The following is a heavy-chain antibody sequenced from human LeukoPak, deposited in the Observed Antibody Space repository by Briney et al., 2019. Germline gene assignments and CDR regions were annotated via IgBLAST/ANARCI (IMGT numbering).Heavy chain of an antibody. J-gene: IGHJ6*03. D-gene: IGHD1-26*01. CDR3: ARGWELTAVDYYYMDV. V-gene: IGHV3-74*01. CDR1: GFTFSNYW. CDR2: INSGGSST. Sequence: TGGSLRLSCAASGFTFSNYWMHWVRQAPGKGLVWVSRINSGGSSTNYADSVKGRFTISRDNAKNTLYLQMNSLRAEDTAVYYCARGWELTAVDYYYMDVGGKGTTVTVSS.